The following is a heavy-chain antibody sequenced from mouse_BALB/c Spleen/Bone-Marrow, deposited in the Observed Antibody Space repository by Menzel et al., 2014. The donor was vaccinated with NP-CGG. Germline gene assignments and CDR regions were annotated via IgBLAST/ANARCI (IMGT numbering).Heavy chain of an antibody. CDR3: TRTYEYLDY. CDR2: IYPSDNYT. J-gene: IGHJ2*01. Sequence: QVQLQQSGAELVRPGASVKLSCKPSGYTFTSYWINWVKQRPGQGLEWIGNIYPSDNYTNYNQKSKDKATLTVDISSTTAYMQLSSPTSEDSAVYYCTRTYEYLDYWGQGTTLTVSS. V-gene: IGHV1-69*02. D-gene: IGHD2-3*01. CDR1: GYTFTSYW.